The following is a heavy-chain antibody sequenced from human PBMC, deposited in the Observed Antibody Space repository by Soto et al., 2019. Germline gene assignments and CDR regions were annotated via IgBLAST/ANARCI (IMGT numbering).Heavy chain of an antibody. J-gene: IGHJ5*02. CDR3: ASGQSVAAAGTKLRVSAAGFDP. V-gene: IGHV4-31*03. Sequence: SETLSLTCTVSGGTISSSSYYWGWIRQNPGKGLEWIGYIYYSGSTYYNPSLKSRVTISVDTSKNQFSLKLSSVTAADTAVYYCASGQSVAAAGTKLRVSAAGFDPWGQGTLVTVPQ. D-gene: IGHD6-13*01. CDR1: GGTISSSSYY. CDR2: IYYSGST.